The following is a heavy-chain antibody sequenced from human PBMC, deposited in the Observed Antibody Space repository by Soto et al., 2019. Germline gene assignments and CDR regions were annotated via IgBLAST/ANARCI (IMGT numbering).Heavy chain of an antibody. CDR1: GGSISSYY. J-gene: IGHJ4*02. CDR2: IYYSGST. Sequence: QVQLQESGPGLVKPSETLSLTCTVSGGSISSYYWSWIRQPPGKGLEWIGYIYYSGSTNYNHSLKSRVTISVDTSKNQFSLKLSAVTAADTAVYYCARDRWGEDGSGSYSLDYWGQGTLVTVSS. V-gene: IGHV4-59*01. CDR3: ARDRWGEDGSGSYSLDY. D-gene: IGHD3-10*01.